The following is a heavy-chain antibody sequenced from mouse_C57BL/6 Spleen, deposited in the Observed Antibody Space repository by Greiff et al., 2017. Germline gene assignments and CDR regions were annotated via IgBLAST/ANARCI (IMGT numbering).Heavy chain of an antibody. J-gene: IGHJ4*01. CDR2: IWSGGST. D-gene: IGHD1-1*01. CDR3: AKNYYGSSYNYAMDY. V-gene: IGHV2-4*01. CDR1: GFSLTSYG. Sequence: QVQLKESGPGLVQPSQSLSITCTVSGFSLTSYGVHWVRQPPGKGLEWLGVIWSGGSTDYNAAFISRLSISKDNSKSQVFFKMNSLQADDTAIYYCAKNYYGSSYNYAMDYWGQGTSVTVSS.